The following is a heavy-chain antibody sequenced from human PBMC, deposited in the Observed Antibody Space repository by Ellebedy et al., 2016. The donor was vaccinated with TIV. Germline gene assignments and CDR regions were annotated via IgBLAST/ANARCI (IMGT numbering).Heavy chain of an antibody. CDR2: INPNSGGT. CDR1: GYTFTDYY. J-gene: IGHJ6*02. Sequence: AASVKVSCKASGYTFTDYYIHWVRQAPGQGLEWMGWINPNSGGTNYAQKFQGWVTMTRDTFISTAYLELSRLRSDDTAVYYCVSAVVPDRGLSHYYGLDVWGQGTTVTVSS. D-gene: IGHD2-2*01. V-gene: IGHV1-2*04. CDR3: VSAVVPDRGLSHYYGLDV.